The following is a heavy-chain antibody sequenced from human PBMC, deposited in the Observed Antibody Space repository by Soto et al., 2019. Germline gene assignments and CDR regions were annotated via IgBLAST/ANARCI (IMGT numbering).Heavy chain of an antibody. CDR3: ARALAFQKYYYYYMDV. CDR2: IYYSGST. V-gene: IGHV4-59*08. D-gene: IGHD3-3*02. CDR1: GGSISSYY. J-gene: IGHJ6*03. Sequence: SETLSLTCTVSGGSISSYYWSWIRQPPGKGLEWIGYIYYSGSTNYNPSLKSRVTISVDTSKNQFSLKLSSVTAADTAVYYCARALAFQKYYYYYMDVWGKGTTVTVS.